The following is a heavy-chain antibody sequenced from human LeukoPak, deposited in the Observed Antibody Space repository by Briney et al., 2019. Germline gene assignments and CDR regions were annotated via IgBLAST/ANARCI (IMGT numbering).Heavy chain of an antibody. Sequence: ASVKVSCKASGYTFTGYYMHWVRQAPGQGLEWMGWINPNSGGTNCAQKFQGRVTMTRDTSISTAYMELSRLRSDDTAVYYCARELFVVPAAIGENWFDPWGQGTLVTVSS. CDR2: INPNSGGT. CDR1: GYTFTGYY. CDR3: ARELFVVPAAIGENWFDP. D-gene: IGHD2-2*01. J-gene: IGHJ5*02. V-gene: IGHV1-2*02.